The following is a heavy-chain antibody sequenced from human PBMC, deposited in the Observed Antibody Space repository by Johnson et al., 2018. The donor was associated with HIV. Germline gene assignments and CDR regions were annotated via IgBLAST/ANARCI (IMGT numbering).Heavy chain of an antibody. D-gene: IGHD1/OR15-1a*01. Sequence: QVQLVESGGGVVQPGGSLRLSCAAPGFTFSSYGMHWVRQAPGKGLEWVAFIRYDGSNKYYADSVKGRFTISRDNSKNTLYLQMKSLRTEDTAVYYCARGGGSWWGTEIDTFDIWGQGTMVTVSS. CDR1: GFTFSSYG. CDR2: IRYDGSNK. J-gene: IGHJ3*02. V-gene: IGHV3-30*02. CDR3: ARGGGSWWGTEIDTFDI.